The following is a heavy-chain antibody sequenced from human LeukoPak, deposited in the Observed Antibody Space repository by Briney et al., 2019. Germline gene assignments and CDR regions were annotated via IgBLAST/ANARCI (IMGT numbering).Heavy chain of an antibody. CDR1: GGSVNSGSYY. CDR2: IYYSGST. Sequence: PSETLSLTCTVSGGSVNSGSYYWNWIRQPPGKGLEWIGYIYYSGSTNYNPSLKSRVTISVDTSKNQFSLKLSSVTAADTAVYYCARGVAVAGTDGMDVWGQGTTVTVSS. J-gene: IGHJ6*02. CDR3: ARGVAVAGTDGMDV. D-gene: IGHD6-19*01. V-gene: IGHV4-61*01.